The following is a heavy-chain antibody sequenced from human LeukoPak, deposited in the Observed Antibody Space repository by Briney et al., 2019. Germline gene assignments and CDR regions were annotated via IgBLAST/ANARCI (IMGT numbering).Heavy chain of an antibody. J-gene: IGHJ4*02. D-gene: IGHD1-20*01. V-gene: IGHV1-46*01. CDR3: ARFADGYYWVDY. Sequence: ASVKVSCKASGYTFTRYYIHWVRQAPGQGLEWMGIINPSGGSTSYAQNFQGRVTITADESTSTACMELSSLRSEDTAVYYCARFADGYYWVDYWGQGTLVTVSS. CDR2: INPSGGST. CDR1: GYTFTRYY.